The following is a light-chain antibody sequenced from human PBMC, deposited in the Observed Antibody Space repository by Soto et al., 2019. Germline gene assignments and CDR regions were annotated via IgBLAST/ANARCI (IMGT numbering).Light chain of an antibody. J-gene: IGKJ2*01. CDR1: QNIRKNY. V-gene: IGKV3-20*01. CDR3: HQYGTSPYT. Sequence: EIVLTQSPATLSLSPGKGPTPPCGASQNIRKNYLGWFQQKPGQAPRLLIYGASNRATGIPDRFSGSGSGTDFTLTITRLEPEDFTMFYCHQYGTSPYTFGQGTKLEIK. CDR2: GAS.